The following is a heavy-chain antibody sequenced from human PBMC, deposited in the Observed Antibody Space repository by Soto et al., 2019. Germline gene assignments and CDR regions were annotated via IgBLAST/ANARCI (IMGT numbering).Heavy chain of an antibody. CDR3: ARSLDSSGYYSSY. CDR2: IYYSGRT. J-gene: IGHJ4*02. D-gene: IGHD3-22*01. V-gene: IGHV4-31*11. Sequence: PSETLYLTCAVSGGSISRGGYCCRWIPQHPGKGLEWIGYIYYSGRTYYNKSLKSRVTISVDTSKNQFSLKLSSVTAADTAVYYCARSLDSSGYYSSYWGQGTLVTVSS. CDR1: GGSISRGGYC.